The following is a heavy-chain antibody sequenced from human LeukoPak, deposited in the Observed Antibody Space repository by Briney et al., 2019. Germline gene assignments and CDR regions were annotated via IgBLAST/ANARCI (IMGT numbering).Heavy chain of an antibody. CDR3: ARAWQWLPRDS. J-gene: IGHJ4*02. Sequence: SETLSLTCTVSGGSISSYYWSWIRQPAGKGLEWTGRIHTSGSTNYNPSLKSRVTMSVDTSKNQFSLKVTSVTAADAAVYYCARAWQWLPRDSWGQGTLVTVSS. D-gene: IGHD3-22*01. CDR2: IHTSGST. V-gene: IGHV4-4*07. CDR1: GGSISSYY.